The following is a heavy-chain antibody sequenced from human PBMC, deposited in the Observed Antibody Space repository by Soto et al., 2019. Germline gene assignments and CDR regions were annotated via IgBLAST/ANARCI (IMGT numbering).Heavy chain of an antibody. V-gene: IGHV4-34*01. D-gene: IGHD3-10*01. CDR2: INHSGST. J-gene: IGHJ6*02. CDR1: GGSFSGYY. Sequence: PSETLSLTCAVYGGSFSGYYWSWIRQPPGKGLEWIGEINHSGSTNYNPSLKSRVTISVDTSKNQFSLKLSSVTAADTAVYYCARGRYYYGSGSYDYYYGMDVWVQGNTV. CDR3: ARGRYYYGSGSYDYYYGMDV.